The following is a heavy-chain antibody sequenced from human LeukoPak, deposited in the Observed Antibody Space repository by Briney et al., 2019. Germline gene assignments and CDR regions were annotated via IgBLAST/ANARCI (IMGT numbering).Heavy chain of an antibody. V-gene: IGHV4-34*01. CDR2: INHSGST. D-gene: IGHD3-22*01. CDR3: ARSIYYYDSSGHPDYFDY. Sequence: SETLSLTCAVYGVSFSGYYWSWIRQPPGKGLEWIREINHSGSTNYNPSLKSRVTISVDTSKNQFSLKLSSVTAADTAVYYCARSIYYYDSSGHPDYFDYWGQGTLVTVSS. J-gene: IGHJ4*02. CDR1: GVSFSGYY.